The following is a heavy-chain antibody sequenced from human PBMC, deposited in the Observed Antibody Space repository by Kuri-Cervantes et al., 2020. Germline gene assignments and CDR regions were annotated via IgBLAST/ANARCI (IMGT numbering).Heavy chain of an antibody. CDR3: AREGREYSSSGSFDY. Sequence: SQTFSLTCAVYGGSFSGYYWSWIRQPPGKGLEWIGEINHSGGTNYNPSLKSRVTISVDTSKNQFSLKLSSVTAADTAVYYCAREGREYSSSGSFDYWGQGTLVTVSS. CDR1: GGSFSGYY. D-gene: IGHD6-6*01. V-gene: IGHV4-34*01. J-gene: IGHJ4*02. CDR2: INHSGGT.